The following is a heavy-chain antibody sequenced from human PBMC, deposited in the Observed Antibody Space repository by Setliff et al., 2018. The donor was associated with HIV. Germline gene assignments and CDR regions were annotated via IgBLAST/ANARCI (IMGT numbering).Heavy chain of an antibody. D-gene: IGHD5-12*01. V-gene: IGHV3-43*01. J-gene: IGHJ4*02. CDR2: ISWDGDMT. CDR1: GFTFDDYT. Sequence: GGSLRLSCAASGFTFDDYTMHWVRQAPGKGLEWVPLISWDGDMTYYADSVKGRFTISRDNSKNSLYLQMNSLTTEDTGLYYCAKDGWGYDYVGAYYFDYWGQGTPVTVSS. CDR3: AKDGWGYDYVGAYYFDY.